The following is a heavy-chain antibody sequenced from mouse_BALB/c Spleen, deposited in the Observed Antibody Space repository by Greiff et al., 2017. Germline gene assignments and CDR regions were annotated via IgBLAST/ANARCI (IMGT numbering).Heavy chain of an antibody. V-gene: IGHV5-6-5*01. D-gene: IGHD3-3*01. CDR3: ARRGDWIFDY. CDR2: ISSGGST. J-gene: IGHJ2*01. Sequence: EVQVVESGGGLVKPGGSLKLSCAASGFTFSSYAMSWVRQTPEKRLEWVASISSGGSTYYPDSVKGRFTISRDNARNILYLQMTSLRSEDTAMYYCARRGDWIFDYWGQGTTLTVSS. CDR1: GFTFSSYA.